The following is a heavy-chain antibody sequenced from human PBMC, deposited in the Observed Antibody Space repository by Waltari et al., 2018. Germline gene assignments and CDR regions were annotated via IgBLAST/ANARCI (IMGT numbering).Heavy chain of an antibody. CDR1: GGSISSSSYY. CDR3: ARHTMYSSSHRFDY. CDR2: IYYSGSP. Sequence: QLQLQESGPGLVKPSETLSLTCTVSGGSISSSSYYWGWIRQPPGKGLEWIGSIYYSGSPYYNPSLTSRVTISVDTSKNQFSLKLSSVTAADTAVYYCARHTMYSSSHRFDYWGQGTLVTVSS. D-gene: IGHD6-6*01. J-gene: IGHJ4*02. V-gene: IGHV4-39*01.